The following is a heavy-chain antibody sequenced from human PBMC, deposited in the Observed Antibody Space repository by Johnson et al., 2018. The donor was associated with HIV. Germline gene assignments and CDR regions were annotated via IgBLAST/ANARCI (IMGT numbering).Heavy chain of an antibody. J-gene: IGHJ3*02. D-gene: IGHD6-13*01. CDR3: ARDRRVSRDAFDI. CDR1: GFTVSSNY. Sequence: VQLVESGGGLIQPGGSLRLSCAASGFTVSSNYMSWVRQAPGKGLEYVSAISSNGGSTYYANSVKGRFTISRDNSKNTLYLQMNSLRAEDTAVYYCARDRRVSRDAFDIWGQGTMVTVSS. V-gene: IGHV3-64*01. CDR2: ISSNGGST.